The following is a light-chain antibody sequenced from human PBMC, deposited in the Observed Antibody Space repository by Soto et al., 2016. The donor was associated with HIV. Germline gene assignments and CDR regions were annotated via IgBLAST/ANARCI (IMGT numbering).Light chain of an antibody. Sequence: DIQMTQSPSTLSASVGDRVTITCRASQSISSWLAWYQQKPGQAPKLLIYRASTLESGVPSRFSGSGSGTDFTLTISSLQAEDFATYYCLQDYNYPLTFGQGTKVEIK. CDR3: LQDYNYPLT. CDR1: QSISSW. V-gene: IGKV1-5*03. J-gene: IGKJ1*01. CDR2: RAS.